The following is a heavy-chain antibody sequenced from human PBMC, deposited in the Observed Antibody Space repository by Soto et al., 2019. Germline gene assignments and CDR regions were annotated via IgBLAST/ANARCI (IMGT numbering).Heavy chain of an antibody. CDR1: GFTFSSYD. D-gene: IGHD6-13*01. V-gene: IGHV3-13*01. Sequence: EVQLVESGGGLVQPGGSLRLSCAASGFTFSSYDMHWVRQVTGKGLEWVSAIGAAGDTYYPDSVKGRVTIYRENAKNSLYLQMNSLRAEDTAVYYCASGGWGSRWYEGGSRIDYWGQGTLVTVSS. CDR3: ASGGWGSRWYEGGSRIDY. CDR2: IGAAGDT. J-gene: IGHJ4*02.